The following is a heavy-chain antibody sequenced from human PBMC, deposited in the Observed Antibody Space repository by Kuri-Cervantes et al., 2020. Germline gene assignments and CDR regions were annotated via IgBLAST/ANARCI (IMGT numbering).Heavy chain of an antibody. CDR1: GYSFTSYW. Sequence: GESLKISCKGSGYSFTSYWIGWVRQMPGKGLEWMGIIYPGDSDTRYSPSFQGQVTISADKSISTAYLQWSGLKASDTAMHYCARQTAMVRSAFDPWGQGTLVTVSS. CDR2: IYPGDSDT. D-gene: IGHD3-10*01. CDR3: ARQTAMVRSAFDP. V-gene: IGHV5-51*01. J-gene: IGHJ5*02.